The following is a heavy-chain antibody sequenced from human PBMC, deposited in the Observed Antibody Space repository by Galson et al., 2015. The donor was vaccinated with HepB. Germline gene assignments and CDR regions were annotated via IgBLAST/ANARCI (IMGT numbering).Heavy chain of an antibody. CDR3: ARGDSVLLWFGEDLRYGMDV. CDR1: GFTVSSNY. Sequence: SLRLSCAASGFTVSSNYMSWVRQAPGKGLEWVSVIYSGGSTYYADSVKGRFTISRDNSKNTLYLQMNSLRAEDTAVYYCARGDSVLLWFGEDLRYGMDVWGQGTTVTVSS. J-gene: IGHJ6*02. D-gene: IGHD3-10*01. V-gene: IGHV3-53*01. CDR2: IYSGGST.